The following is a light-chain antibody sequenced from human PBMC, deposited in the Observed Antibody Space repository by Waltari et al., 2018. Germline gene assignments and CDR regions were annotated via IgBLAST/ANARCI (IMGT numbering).Light chain of an antibody. CDR3: QQSYSTQYT. CDR1: QSISSY. V-gene: IGKV1-39*01. Sequence: DIQMTQSPSSLSASVGDRVTITCRASQSISSYLNWYQQKPGKAPKLLIYAASSLQSGVRSRFSGSGSGTDFTLTISSLQPEDFATYYCQQSYSTQYTFGQGTKLEIK. J-gene: IGKJ2*01. CDR2: AAS.